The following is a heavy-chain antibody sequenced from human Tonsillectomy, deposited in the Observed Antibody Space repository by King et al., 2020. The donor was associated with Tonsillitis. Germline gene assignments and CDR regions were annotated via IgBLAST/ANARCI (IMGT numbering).Heavy chain of an antibody. J-gene: IGHJ4*02. CDR3: ATACDGGDCYSNY. V-gene: IGHV3-30*03. CDR1: GFTFSSYG. CDR2: ISYDGSIK. D-gene: IGHD2-21*02. Sequence: QVQLVESGGGVVQPGRSLRLSCAASGFTFSSYGLHWVRQAPGKGLEWVTIISYDGSIKYYADSVKGRFTISRDNSKNTLFLQMNTLRAEDTAVYYCATACDGGDCYSNYWGQGTLVTVSS.